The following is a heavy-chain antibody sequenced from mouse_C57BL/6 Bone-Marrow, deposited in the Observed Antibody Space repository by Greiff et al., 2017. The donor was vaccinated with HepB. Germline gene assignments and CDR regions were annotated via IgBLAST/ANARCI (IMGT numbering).Heavy chain of an antibody. CDR3: ARSKVYYGSSEAMDY. Sequence: QVQLQQSGAELVKPGASVKLSCKASGYTFTSYWMQWVKQRPGQGLEWIGEIDPSDSYTNYNQKFKGKATLTVDTSSSTAYMQLSSLTSEDSAVYYCARSKVYYGSSEAMDYWGQGTSVTVSS. V-gene: IGHV1-50*01. D-gene: IGHD1-1*01. CDR2: IDPSDSYT. CDR1: GYTFTSYW. J-gene: IGHJ4*01.